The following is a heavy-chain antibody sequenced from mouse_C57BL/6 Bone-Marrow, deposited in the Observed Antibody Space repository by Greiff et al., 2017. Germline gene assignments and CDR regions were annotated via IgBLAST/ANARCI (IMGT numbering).Heavy chain of an antibody. CDR2: IFPGSGSP. CDR1: GYTFTDYY. CDR3: ARSDYGSSYVYAMDY. J-gene: IGHJ4*01. Sequence: VQLQQSGPELVKPGASVKISCKASGYTFTDYYINWVKQRPGQGLEWIGWIFPGSGSPYYNEKFKGKATLTVDKSSSTAYMLLSSLTSEDSAVYFCARSDYGSSYVYAMDYWGQGTSVTVSS. D-gene: IGHD1-1*01. V-gene: IGHV1-75*01.